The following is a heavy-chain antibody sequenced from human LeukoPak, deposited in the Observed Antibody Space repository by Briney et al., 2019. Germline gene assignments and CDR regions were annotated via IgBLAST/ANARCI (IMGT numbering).Heavy chain of an antibody. CDR3: ARVAYYYDSSGYR. Sequence: GGSLRLSCAASGFTVSSNYMSWVRQAPGKGLEWVSVIYSGGSTYYVDSVKGRFTISRDNSKNTLYLQMNSLRAEDTAVYYCARVAYYYDSSGYRWGQGTLVTVSS. V-gene: IGHV3-66*01. J-gene: IGHJ4*02. CDR1: GFTVSSNY. CDR2: IYSGGST. D-gene: IGHD3-22*01.